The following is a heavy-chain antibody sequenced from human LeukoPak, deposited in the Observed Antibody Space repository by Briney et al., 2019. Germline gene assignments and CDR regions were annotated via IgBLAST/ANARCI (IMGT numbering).Heavy chain of an antibody. D-gene: IGHD2-21*01. J-gene: IGHJ4*02. CDR2: IYSGGST. CDR3: ARAEVIAFFDC. CDR1: GFAVGSYY. Sequence: GGSLRLSCAASGFAVGSYYMTWVRQAPGKGLEWVSIIYSGGSTYYADSVKGRFTISRDNSQNTVYLQMNSLRPEDTAVYYCARAEVIAFFDCWGQGTLVTVSS. V-gene: IGHV3-66*02.